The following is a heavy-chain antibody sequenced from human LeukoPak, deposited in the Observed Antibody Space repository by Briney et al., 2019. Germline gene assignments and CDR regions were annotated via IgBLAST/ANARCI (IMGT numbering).Heavy chain of an antibody. D-gene: IGHD3-10*01. CDR1: GFTFSSYS. Sequence: GGSLRLSCAASGFTFSSYSMNWVRQAPGKGLEWVSYISSSSSTIHYADSVKGRFTISRDNSKNTLYLQMNSLSAEDTAIYYCASVYGSGRLDYWGQGTLVTASS. V-gene: IGHV3-48*01. CDR2: ISSSSSTI. J-gene: IGHJ4*02. CDR3: ASVYGSGRLDY.